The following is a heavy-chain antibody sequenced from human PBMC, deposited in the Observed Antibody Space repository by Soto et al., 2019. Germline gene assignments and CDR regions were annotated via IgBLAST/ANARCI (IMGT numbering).Heavy chain of an antibody. J-gene: IGHJ3*02. CDR3: AIDSRYRVAAFEI. V-gene: IGHV1-69*12. CDR2: IMPMFGTE. D-gene: IGHD5-18*01. CDR1: GGTFSRFS. Sequence: QVQLVQSGAEVKKPGSSVKVSCKASGGTFSRFSFNWVRQAPGQGLEWMGGIMPMFGTEKYAQKFQDKVTRTADESTGTAYMELSRLTSEDTAVYYCAIDSRYRVAAFEIWGQGTLVTVSS.